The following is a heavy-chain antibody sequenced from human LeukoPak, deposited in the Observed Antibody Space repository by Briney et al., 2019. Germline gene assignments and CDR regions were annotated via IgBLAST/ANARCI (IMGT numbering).Heavy chain of an antibody. D-gene: IGHD3-3*01. V-gene: IGHV1-8*02. CDR3: ARGHPLRFLEWLLYFDY. Sequence: ASVKVSCKASGETFSNFAINWVRQATGQGLEWMGWMNPNSGNTGYAQKFQGRVTMTRNTSISTAYMELSSLRSEDTAVYYCARGHPLRFLEWLLYFDYWGQGTLVTVSS. CDR1: GETFSNFA. J-gene: IGHJ4*02. CDR2: MNPNSGNT.